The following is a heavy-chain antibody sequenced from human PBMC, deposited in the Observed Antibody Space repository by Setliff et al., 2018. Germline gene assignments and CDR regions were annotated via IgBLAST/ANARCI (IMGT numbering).Heavy chain of an antibody. CDR1: GFSLSNGYY. J-gene: IGHJ4*02. CDR3: GRHPKRFCRGVSCYPLHLDY. V-gene: IGHV4-38-2*01. Sequence: SETLSLTCGVSGFSLSNGYYWGWIRQPPGKGLEWIRSIFNNGNTYYNPSLNSRVTISSDTSKNELSLKLTSVTAADTAMYFCGRHPKRFCRGVSCYPLHLDYWGQGILVTVSS. CDR2: IFNNGNT. D-gene: IGHD2-15*01.